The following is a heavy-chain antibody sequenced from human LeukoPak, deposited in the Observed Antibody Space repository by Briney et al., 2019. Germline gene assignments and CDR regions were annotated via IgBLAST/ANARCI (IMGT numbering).Heavy chain of an antibody. CDR3: ARTLPMTTVVTQVVYYYYGMDV. J-gene: IGHJ6*02. V-gene: IGHV1-69*13. CDR1: GGTFSSYA. Sequence: GASVKVSCKASGGTFSSYAISWVRQAPGQGLEWMGGIIPIFGTANYAQKFQGRVTITADESTSTAYMELSSLRSEDTAVYCCARTLPMTTVVTQVVYYYYGMDVWGQGTTVTVSS. D-gene: IGHD4-23*01. CDR2: IIPIFGTA.